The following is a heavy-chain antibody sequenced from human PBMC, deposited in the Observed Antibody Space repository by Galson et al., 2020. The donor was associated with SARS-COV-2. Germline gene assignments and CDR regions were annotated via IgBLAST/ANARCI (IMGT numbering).Heavy chain of an antibody. Sequence: SETLSLTCTVSGGSISSGGYYWSWIRQPPGKGLERIGYIYYSGSTYYNPSLKSRVTISVDTSKNQFSLKLSSVTAADTAVYYCARSSLGEYYFDYWGQGTLVTVSS. CDR2: IYYSGST. CDR3: ARSSLGEYYFDY. D-gene: IGHD6-6*01. CDR1: GGSISSGGYY. V-gene: IGHV4-31*03. J-gene: IGHJ4*02.